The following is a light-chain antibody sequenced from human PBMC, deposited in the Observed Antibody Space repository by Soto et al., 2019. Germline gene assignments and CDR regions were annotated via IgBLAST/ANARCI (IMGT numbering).Light chain of an antibody. V-gene: IGKV3-15*01. J-gene: IGKJ1*01. CDR3: KQYNNWPQT. CDR1: QSVTSTY. CDR2: GAY. Sequence: DIVLTQSPGTLSLSPGERATLSCRASQSVTSTYLAWYKHKPGQPPRLLIYGAYTRASGVQAKFSGSGSGTEFTLTIRSLQSEDFAVYYCKQYNNWPQTFGQGTKVDIK.